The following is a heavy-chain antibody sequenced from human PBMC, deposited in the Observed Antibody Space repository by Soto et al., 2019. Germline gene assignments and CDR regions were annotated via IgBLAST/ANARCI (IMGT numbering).Heavy chain of an antibody. Sequence: SETLSLTCTVSGGSISSYYWSWIRQPPGKGLEWIGYIYYSGSTNYNPSLKSRVTISVDTSKNQFYLKLSSVTAADTAVYYCARDLWYYYGSGSVGMDVWGQGTTVT. CDR1: GGSISSYY. J-gene: IGHJ6*02. CDR2: IYYSGST. CDR3: ARDLWYYYGSGSVGMDV. V-gene: IGHV4-59*01. D-gene: IGHD3-10*01.